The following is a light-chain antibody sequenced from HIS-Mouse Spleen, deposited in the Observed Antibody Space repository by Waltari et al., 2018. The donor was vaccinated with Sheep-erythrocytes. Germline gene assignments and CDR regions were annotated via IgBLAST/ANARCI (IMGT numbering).Light chain of an antibody. CDR1: QSVLYSSNNKNY. J-gene: IGKJ4*01. CDR2: WAS. Sequence: DIVMTQSPVSLAVSLGERATINCKSSQSVLYSSNNKNYLACYQQKPGQPPKLLIYWASTRESGVPDRFSSSGSGTDFTLTISSLQAEDVAVYYCQQYYSTLTFGGGTKVEIK. V-gene: IGKV4-1*01. CDR3: QQYYSTLT.